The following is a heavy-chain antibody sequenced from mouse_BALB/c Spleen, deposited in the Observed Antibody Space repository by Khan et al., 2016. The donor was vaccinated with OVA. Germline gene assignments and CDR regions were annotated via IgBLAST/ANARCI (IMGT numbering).Heavy chain of an antibody. CDR3: ARIKKIVAPYFDY. J-gene: IGHJ2*01. CDR2: TNPTNGRT. V-gene: IGHV1S81*02. D-gene: IGHD1-1*01. CDR1: GYTFTSYW. Sequence: QVQLQQPGAELVKAGASVKMSCKASGYTFTSYWMHWVMQRLGQGLEWFAETNPTNGRTYYNEKFKSKATLTVDKSSSTAYMLLSSPTFEDSAVYNCARIKKIVAPYFDYWGQGTTLTVSS.